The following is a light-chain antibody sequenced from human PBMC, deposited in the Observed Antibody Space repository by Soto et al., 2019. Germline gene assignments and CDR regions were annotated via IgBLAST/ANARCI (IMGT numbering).Light chain of an antibody. Sequence: IVMTQSPATLSVSPGESATLSCRASQSVSSTLAWYQHKPGQAPRLIFYGASTRAAGIPARFSGGGAGTDVTLDISCLQSEDGAVYYCQKSNKWPYTFSKGNKLDIK. V-gene: IGKV3-15*01. CDR3: QKSNKWPYT. CDR2: GAS. CDR1: QSVSST. J-gene: IGKJ2*01.